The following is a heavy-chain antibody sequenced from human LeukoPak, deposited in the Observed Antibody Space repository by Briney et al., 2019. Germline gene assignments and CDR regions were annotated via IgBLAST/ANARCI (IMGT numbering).Heavy chain of an antibody. CDR3: ARRPIKQSPRTFDP. CDR1: GLTFSRYA. D-gene: IGHD1-14*01. V-gene: IGHV3-23*01. CDR2: ISESGSGT. Sequence: QSGGSLRLSCAVSGLTFSRYAMSWVRQAPGKGLEWVSAISESGSGTYYADSVKGRFTISRDNSKDTLSLQMNSLRAEDTAVYYCARRPIKQSPRTFDPWGQGTLVTVSS. J-gene: IGHJ5*02.